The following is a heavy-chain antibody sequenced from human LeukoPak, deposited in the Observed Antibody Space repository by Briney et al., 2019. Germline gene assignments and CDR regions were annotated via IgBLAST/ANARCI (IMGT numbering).Heavy chain of an antibody. J-gene: IGHJ6*02. CDR1: GFTFSSYG. V-gene: IGHV3-30*18. CDR2: TSYDGSNK. D-gene: IGHD4-23*01. Sequence: GRSLRLSCAASGFTFSSYGMHWVRQAPGKGLEWVAVTSYDGSNKYYADSVKGRFTISRDNSKNTLYLQMNSLRAEDTAVYYCAKDLAATVINYHYYGMDVWGQGTTVTVPS. CDR3: AKDLAATVINYHYYGMDV.